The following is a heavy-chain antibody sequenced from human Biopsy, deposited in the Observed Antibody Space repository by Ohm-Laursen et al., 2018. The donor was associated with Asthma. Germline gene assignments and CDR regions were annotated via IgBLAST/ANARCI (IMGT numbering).Heavy chain of an antibody. CDR1: GGSISTFY. Sequence: SQTLSRTCTVSGGSISTFYWSCHRQPQGKELEAIRNNYYSGSTNYNPSLKSRVTISVDTSKNQFFLRLISVIAADTAVYYCARVSQGELYCGGDCYSGFDYWGQGTLVTVSS. V-gene: IGHV4-59*01. CDR3: ARVSQGELYCGGDCYSGFDY. D-gene: IGHD2-21*01. J-gene: IGHJ4*02. CDR2: NYYSGST.